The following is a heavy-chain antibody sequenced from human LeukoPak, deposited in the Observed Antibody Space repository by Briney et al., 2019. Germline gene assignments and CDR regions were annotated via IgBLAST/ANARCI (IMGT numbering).Heavy chain of an antibody. CDR1: GFTFSSYA. CDR2: ISGSGGST. J-gene: IGHJ4*02. CDR3: ANLPPAGYSYGYNY. D-gene: IGHD5-18*01. Sequence: PGGSLRLSCAASGFTFSSYAMSWVRQAPGKGLEWVSAISGSGGSTYYADSVKGRFTISRDNSKNTLYLQMNSLRAEDTAVYYRANLPPAGYSYGYNYWGQGTLVTVSS. V-gene: IGHV3-23*01.